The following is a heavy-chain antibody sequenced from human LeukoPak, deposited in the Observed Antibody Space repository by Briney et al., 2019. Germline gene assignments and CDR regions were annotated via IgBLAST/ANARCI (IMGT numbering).Heavy chain of an antibody. Sequence: ASVKVSCKASGYTFTSYGISWVRQAPGQGLEWMGWISAYNGNTNYAQKLQGRVTMTTDTSTSTAYMELRSLRSDDTAVYYCARVGSPYYYGSSGYYDYWGRGTLVTVSS. CDR1: GYTFTSYG. V-gene: IGHV1-18*01. J-gene: IGHJ4*02. CDR3: ARVGSPYYYGSSGYYDY. CDR2: ISAYNGNT. D-gene: IGHD3-22*01.